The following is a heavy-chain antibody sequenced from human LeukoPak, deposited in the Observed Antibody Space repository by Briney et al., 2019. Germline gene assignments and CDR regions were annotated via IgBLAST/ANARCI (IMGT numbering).Heavy chain of an antibody. CDR3: ARQRLVTFFYYMDV. J-gene: IGHJ6*03. CDR2: IYYSGST. D-gene: IGHD2-21*02. V-gene: IGHV4-59*08. Sequence: PSETLSLTCTVSGGSISSYYWSWIRQPPGKGLEWIGYIYYSGSTNYDPSLKSRVTISVDTSKNQFSLNVTSVTAADTALYFCARQRLVTFFYYMDVWGKGTTVTVSS. CDR1: GGSISSYY.